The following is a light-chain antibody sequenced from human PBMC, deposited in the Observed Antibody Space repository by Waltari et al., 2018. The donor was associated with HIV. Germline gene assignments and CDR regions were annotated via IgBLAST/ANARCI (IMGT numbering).Light chain of an antibody. V-gene: IGLV3-21*02. J-gene: IGLJ3*02. CDR2: DDR. CDR3: QVWGATNDWV. CDR1: NIGVRD. Sequence: SYVLTQPPSVSVAPNQTATVACIGENIGVRDVHWYRQRSGQAPAVVIHDDRDRAPGIPVRIIGFNSGDMATLTIASAEAGDEAVYYCQVWGATNDWVFGGGTKLTVL.